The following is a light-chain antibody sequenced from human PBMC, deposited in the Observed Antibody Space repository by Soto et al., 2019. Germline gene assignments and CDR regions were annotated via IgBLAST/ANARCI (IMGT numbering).Light chain of an antibody. CDR3: QQYKSYWT. V-gene: IGKV1-5*01. J-gene: IGKJ1*01. CDR2: GAS. Sequence: DIQMTQSPSTLSASVGDSVTITCRASQSISNWLAWYQQKPGKAPQLLIYGASSLESGVPSRFSGSGSGTEFTLNISSLQPDDFATYYCQQYKSYWTSGQGTKVDI. CDR1: QSISNW.